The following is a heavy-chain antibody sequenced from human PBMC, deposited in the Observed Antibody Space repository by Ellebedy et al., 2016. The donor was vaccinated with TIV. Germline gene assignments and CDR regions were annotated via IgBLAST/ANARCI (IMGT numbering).Heavy chain of an antibody. CDR1: GFAFNNYG. V-gene: IGHV3-33*01. Sequence: GGSLRLSCAASGFAFNNYGMHWVRQAPGKGLEWVAIIWPHEPSQHYADSVKGRFTISRDDSKNTLYLHLNNRKGEDTGLYFCGREALGRGYYPEFWGLGTLVTVSS. CDR3: GREALGRGYYPEF. J-gene: IGHJ4*02. CDR2: IWPHEPSQ. D-gene: IGHD3-3*01.